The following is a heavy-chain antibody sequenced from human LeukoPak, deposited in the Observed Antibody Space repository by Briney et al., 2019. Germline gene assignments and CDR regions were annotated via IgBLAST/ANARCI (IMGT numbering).Heavy chain of an antibody. Sequence: PGGSLRLSCAASGFTFSSYSMNWVRQAPGKGLEWVSSISSSSSYIYYADSVKGRFTISRDNAKNSLYLQMNSLRAEDTAVYYCGRDGFIVLVPAARYMDVGGKGPTVTVSS. CDR1: GFTFSSYS. D-gene: IGHD2-2*01. CDR2: ISSSSSYI. CDR3: GRDGFIVLVPAARYMDV. V-gene: IGHV3-21*01. J-gene: IGHJ6*03.